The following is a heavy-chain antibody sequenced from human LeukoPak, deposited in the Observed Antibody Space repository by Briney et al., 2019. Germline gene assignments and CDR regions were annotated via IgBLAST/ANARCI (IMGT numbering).Heavy chain of an antibody. CDR3: ARITSFYSGSYLWHDAFDI. J-gene: IGHJ3*02. CDR2: LDWDDDK. V-gene: IGHV2-70*04. Sequence: SGPTLVNPTQTLTLTCTFSGFSLSTSGMRVSWIRQPPGKALEWLARLDWDDDKFYSTSLKTRLTISKDTSKNQVVLTMTNMDPVDTATYYCARITSFYSGSYLWHDAFDIWGQGTMVTVSS. CDR1: GFSLSTSGMR. D-gene: IGHD1-26*01.